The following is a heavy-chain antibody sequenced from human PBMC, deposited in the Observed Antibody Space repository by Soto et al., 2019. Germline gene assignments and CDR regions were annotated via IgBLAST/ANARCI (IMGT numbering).Heavy chain of an antibody. D-gene: IGHD6-13*01. CDR2: ISSSSSYI. CDR1: GFTFSSYS. V-gene: IGHV3-21*01. Sequence: AGGSLRLSCAASGFTFSSYSMNWVRQAPGKGLEWVSSISSSSSYIYYADSVKGRFTISRDNAKNSLYLQMNSLRAEDTAVYYCARDRVAAARGMDVWGQGTTVTVSS. CDR3: ARDRVAAARGMDV. J-gene: IGHJ6*02.